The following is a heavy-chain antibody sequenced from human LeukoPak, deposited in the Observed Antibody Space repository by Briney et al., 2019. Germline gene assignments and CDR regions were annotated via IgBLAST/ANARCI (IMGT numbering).Heavy chain of an antibody. J-gene: IGHJ4*02. V-gene: IGHV4-30-2*01. Sequence: SQTLSLTCTVSGGSTSSGGYYWSWIRQPPGKGLEWIGEINHSGSTNYNPSLKSRVTISVDTSKNQFSLKLSSVTAADTAVYYCARGRWNYDYWGQGTLVTVSS. D-gene: IGHD1-7*01. CDR3: ARGRWNYDY. CDR2: INHSGST. CDR1: GGSTSSGGYY.